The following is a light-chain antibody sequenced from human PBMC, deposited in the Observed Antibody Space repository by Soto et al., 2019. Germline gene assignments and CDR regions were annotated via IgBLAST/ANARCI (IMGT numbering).Light chain of an antibody. J-gene: IGLJ1*01. Sequence: QAVVTQPPSVSGAPGQRVTISCTGSSSNIGAGYDVHWYQQLPGTAPKLLIYGNSNRPSGVPDRFSGSKSGTSASLAITGLQAEDEADYYCQTSDSGLLGLVFGTGTKLTVL. CDR1: SSNIGAGYD. CDR2: GNS. CDR3: QTSDSGLLGLV. V-gene: IGLV1-40*01.